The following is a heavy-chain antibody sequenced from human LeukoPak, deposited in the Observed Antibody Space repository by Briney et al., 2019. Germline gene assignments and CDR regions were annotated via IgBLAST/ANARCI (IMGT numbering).Heavy chain of an antibody. V-gene: IGHV4-39*01. Sequence: SETLSLTCAVSGGSISGSSYFWGWIRQPPGKGLEWIGSIYYSGNTYYNPSLKSRVTISVDTSKNQFSLKLSSVTAADTAVYYCARVVPMYSSDWYDDYWGQGTLVTVSS. CDR1: GGSISGSSYF. CDR2: IYYSGNT. CDR3: ARVVPMYSSDWYDDY. D-gene: IGHD6-19*01. J-gene: IGHJ4*02.